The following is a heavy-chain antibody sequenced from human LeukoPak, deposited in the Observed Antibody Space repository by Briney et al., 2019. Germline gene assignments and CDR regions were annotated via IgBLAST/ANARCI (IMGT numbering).Heavy chain of an antibody. CDR3: ARGGYGLFDY. J-gene: IGHJ4*02. CDR1: GGSLSSGDYY. CDR2: IYYSGSA. Sequence: SQTLSLTCTVSGGSLSSGDYYWSWIRQPPGKGLEWIGYIYYSGSAYYNPSLKSRLTISVDTSKNQFSLTLSSVTAADTAVYYCARGGYGLFDYWGQGTLVTVSS. V-gene: IGHV4-30-4*08. D-gene: IGHD2-15*01.